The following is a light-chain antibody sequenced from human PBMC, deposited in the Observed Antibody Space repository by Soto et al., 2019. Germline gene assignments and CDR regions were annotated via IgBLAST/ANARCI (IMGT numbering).Light chain of an antibody. Sequence: EIVLTQSPATLSLSPGERATLSCRASQSVSSYLAWYQQKPGQAPRVLIYDASNRATGIPARFSGSGSGTDFTLTISSLEPEDFAVYYCKKQSQWPYTFGQGTKLEIK. CDR2: DAS. CDR3: KKQSQWPYT. J-gene: IGKJ2*01. CDR1: QSVSSY. V-gene: IGKV3-11*01.